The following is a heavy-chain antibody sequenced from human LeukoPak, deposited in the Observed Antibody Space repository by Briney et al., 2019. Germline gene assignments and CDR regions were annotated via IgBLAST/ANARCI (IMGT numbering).Heavy chain of an antibody. CDR1: GFTFSSYE. CDR3: ARVNPTNSGFYTY. Sequence: GGSLRLSCAASGFTFSSYEMNWVRQAPGKGLEWLSYIGPSSDNINYADSVKGRFTVSRDNAKNSLYLQMNSLRAEDTAVYYCARVNPTNSGFYTYWGQGTLVTVSS. J-gene: IGHJ1*01. CDR2: IGPSSDNI. D-gene: IGHD3-22*01. V-gene: IGHV3-48*03.